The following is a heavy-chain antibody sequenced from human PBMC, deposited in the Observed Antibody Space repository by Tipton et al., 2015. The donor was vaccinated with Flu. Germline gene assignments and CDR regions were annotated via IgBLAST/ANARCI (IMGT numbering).Heavy chain of an antibody. J-gene: IGHJ5*02. Sequence: SLRLSCAASGFTVSTNYMSWVRQAPGKGLEWVSVIYSDGSTYYIDSVKGRSTISRDNSKNMLSLEMNSLRAEDTAVYYCARGQGANPWGQGTLVTVSS. CDR1: GFTVSTNY. CDR2: IYSDGST. CDR3: ARGQGANP. V-gene: IGHV3-53*01.